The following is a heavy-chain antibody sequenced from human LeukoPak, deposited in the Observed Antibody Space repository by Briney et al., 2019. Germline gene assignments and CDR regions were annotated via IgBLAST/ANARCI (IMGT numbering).Heavy chain of an antibody. CDR2: IIPILGIA. CDR3: ARDPPRDYSVLDAFDI. V-gene: IGHV1-69*04. Sequence: SVKVSCKASGGTFSSYAISWVRQAPGQGLEWMGRIIPILGIANYAQKFQGRVTITADKSTSTAYMELSSLRSEDTAVYYCARDPPRDYSVLDAFDIWGQGTMVTVSS. CDR1: GGTFSSYA. D-gene: IGHD4-11*01. J-gene: IGHJ3*02.